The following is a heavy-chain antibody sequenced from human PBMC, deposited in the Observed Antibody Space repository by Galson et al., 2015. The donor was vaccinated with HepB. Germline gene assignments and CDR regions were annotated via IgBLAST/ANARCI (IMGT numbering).Heavy chain of an antibody. Sequence: QSGAEVKKPGESLKISCKGSGYSFTSYWIGWVRQMPGKGLEWMGIIYPGDSDTRYSPSFQGQVTISADKSISTAYLQWSSLKASDTAMYYCARHRVAFGELLYDAFDIWGQGTMVTVSS. J-gene: IGHJ3*02. CDR3: ARHRVAFGELLYDAFDI. CDR1: GYSFTSYW. D-gene: IGHD3-10*01. CDR2: IYPGDSDT. V-gene: IGHV5-51*01.